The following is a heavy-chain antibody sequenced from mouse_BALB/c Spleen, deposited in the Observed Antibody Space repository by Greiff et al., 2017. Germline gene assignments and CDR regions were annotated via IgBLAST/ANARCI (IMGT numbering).Heavy chain of an antibody. CDR3: ARYNYYGLHYFDY. Sequence: EVKLQESGPSLVKPSQTLSLTCSVTGDSITSGYWNWIRKFPGNKLEYMGYISYSGSTYYNPSLKSRISITRDTSKNQYYLQLNSVTTEDTATYYCARYNYYGLHYFDYWGQGTTLTVSS. D-gene: IGHD1-2*01. CDR1: GDSITSGY. V-gene: IGHV3-8*02. J-gene: IGHJ2*01. CDR2: ISYSGST.